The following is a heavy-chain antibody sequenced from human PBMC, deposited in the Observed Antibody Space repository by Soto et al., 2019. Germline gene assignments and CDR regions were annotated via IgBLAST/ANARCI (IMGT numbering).Heavy chain of an antibody. D-gene: IGHD1-7*01. V-gene: IGHV3-72*01. CDR1: GFTFSDHY. CDR2: IRNIANSYTT. CDR3: ARRITGTPPADGGS. J-gene: IGHJ5*02. Sequence: EVQLVESGGDLVQPGGSLRLSCAVSGFTFSDHYMDWVRQAPGKGLEWVGRIRNIANSYTTDYAASVKGRFTISRDDSKNSLYLQMYSLKTEDTAMYYCARRITGTPPADGGSWGQGTLVTVSS.